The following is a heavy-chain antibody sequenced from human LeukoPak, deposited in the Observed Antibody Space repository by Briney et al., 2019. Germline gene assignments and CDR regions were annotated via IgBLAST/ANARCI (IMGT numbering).Heavy chain of an antibody. J-gene: IGHJ4*02. CDR1: GYTFISYA. V-gene: IGHV1-3*03. D-gene: IGHD3-22*01. CDR3: ARSPYYYDGSGYAFDY. CDR2: INAGNGDT. Sequence: ASVKVSCKASGYTFISYAMHWVRQAPGLSLEWMGWINAGNGDTQYSQEFQGRVTITRDTSANTAYMEVSSLRSEDMAVYYCARSPYYYDGSGYAFDYWGQGTLVTVSS.